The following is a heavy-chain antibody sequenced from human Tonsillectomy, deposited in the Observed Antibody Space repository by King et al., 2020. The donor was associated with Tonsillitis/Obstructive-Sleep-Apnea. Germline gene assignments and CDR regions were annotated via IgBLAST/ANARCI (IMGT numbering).Heavy chain of an antibody. CDR2: IRGSSTYT. D-gene: IGHD4-17*01. CDR3: AKGGLDTVTTYFN. J-gene: IGHJ4*02. V-gene: IGHV3-11*05. Sequence: VQLVESGGGLVKPGGSLRLSCAASGFTFSDYYMSWIRQAPGKGLEWVSYIRGSSTYTNYADSVKGRFTISRDNAKNSLYLQMNSLRAEDTAVYYCAKGGLDTVTTYFNWGQGTTVTVSS. CDR1: GFTFSDYY.